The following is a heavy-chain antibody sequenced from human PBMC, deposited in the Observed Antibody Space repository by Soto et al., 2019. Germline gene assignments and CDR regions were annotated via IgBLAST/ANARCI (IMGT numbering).Heavy chain of an antibody. CDR2: IIPIFGTA. Sequence: QVQLVQSGAEVKKPGSSVKVSCKASGGTFSSYAISWVRQAPGQGLEWMGGIIPIFGTANYAQKFQGRVTITADESPSTAYMELSSLRSEDTAVYYCARAYYDILTGYQGGFAPWGQGTLVTVSS. V-gene: IGHV1-69*12. CDR1: GGTFSSYA. J-gene: IGHJ5*02. D-gene: IGHD3-9*01. CDR3: ARAYYDILTGYQGGFAP.